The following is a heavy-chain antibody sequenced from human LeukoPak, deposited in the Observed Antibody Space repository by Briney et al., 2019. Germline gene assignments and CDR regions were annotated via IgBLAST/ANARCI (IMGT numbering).Heavy chain of an antibody. CDR2: INPNNGDT. CDR1: GYTFTGNF. CDR3: ARTRGTHISMAYLDS. D-gene: IGHD2/OR15-2a*01. J-gene: IGHJ4*02. Sequence: ASVKVSCKTSGYTFTGNFMHWVRQTPGQGPEWMGWINPNNGDTNYAQKFQGRVTMTRVTSITTAYMELSSLRSDDTAVYYCARTRGTHISMAYLDSWGQGTLVTVSS. V-gene: IGHV1-2*02.